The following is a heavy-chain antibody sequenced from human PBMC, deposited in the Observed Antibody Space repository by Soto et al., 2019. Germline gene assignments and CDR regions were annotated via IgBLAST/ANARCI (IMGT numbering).Heavy chain of an antibody. J-gene: IGHJ4*02. Sequence: PVGSLRLSCAASGFIFSSFPMHWVRQAPGKGLEWVAVVSKDGSDKHYADSVKGRFTISRDNSENTLHLQMNSLRPEDTGVYYCARSYCGDNCALDYWGQGTPVTVSS. CDR2: VSKDGSDK. CDR1: GFIFSSFP. D-gene: IGHD2-21*02. V-gene: IGHV3-30-3*01. CDR3: ARSYCGDNCALDY.